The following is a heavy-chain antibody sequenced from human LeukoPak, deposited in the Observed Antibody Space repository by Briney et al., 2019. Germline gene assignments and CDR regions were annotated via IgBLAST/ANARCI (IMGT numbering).Heavy chain of an antibody. V-gene: IGHV3-30-3*01. J-gene: IGHJ4*02. Sequence: GRSLRLSCAASGFTFSSYAMHWVRQAPGKGLEWVAVISYDGSNKYYADSVKGRFTISRDNSKNTLYLQMNSLRAEDTAVYYCARDRVVVVAATLGYWGQGTLVTVSS. CDR1: GFTFSSYA. CDR2: ISYDGSNK. CDR3: ARDRVVVVAATLGY. D-gene: IGHD2-15*01.